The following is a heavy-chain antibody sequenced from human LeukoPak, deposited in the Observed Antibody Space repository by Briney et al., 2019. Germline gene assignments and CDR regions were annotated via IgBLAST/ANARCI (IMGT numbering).Heavy chain of an antibody. V-gene: IGHV4-34*01. Sequence: SETLSLTCAVYGGSFSGYYWSWLRQPPGKGLEWIGEINHSGSTKYNPSLKSRVTISVDTSKNQFSLKLSSVTAADTAVYYCANFYYDSSGYYYGFFYFWGQGTLVTVSS. D-gene: IGHD3-22*01. J-gene: IGHJ4*02. CDR2: INHSGST. CDR1: GGSFSGYY. CDR3: ANFYYDSSGYYYGFFYF.